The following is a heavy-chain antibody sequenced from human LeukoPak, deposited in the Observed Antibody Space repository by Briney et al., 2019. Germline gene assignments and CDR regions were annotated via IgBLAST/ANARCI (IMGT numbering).Heavy chain of an antibody. CDR1: GYTFTNYW. CDR3: ARVYYYGSGSSNWFAP. D-gene: IGHD3-10*01. V-gene: IGHV5-51*01. CDR2: IYPGDSDT. J-gene: IGHJ5*02. Sequence: GESLKISCKASGYTFTNYWIGWVRPMPRKGLECMGIIYPGDSDTRYSPSFKGQVIMSVDKSSTTAYLQWSSLEASDTAIYYCARVYYYGSGSSNWFAPWGQGTLVSVSS.